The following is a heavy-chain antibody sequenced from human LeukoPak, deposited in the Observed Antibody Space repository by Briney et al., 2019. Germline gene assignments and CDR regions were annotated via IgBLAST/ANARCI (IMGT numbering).Heavy chain of an antibody. CDR2: FDPEDGET. Sequence: ASVKVSSQVSGYTLTELSMHRVRQAPGKGLEWMGGFDPEDGETIYAQKFQGRVTMTEDTSTDTAYMELSSLRSEDTAVYYCATAGTTGSYMDVWGKGTTVTVSS. V-gene: IGHV1-24*01. CDR3: ATAGTTGSYMDV. CDR1: GYTLTELS. D-gene: IGHD1-1*01. J-gene: IGHJ6*03.